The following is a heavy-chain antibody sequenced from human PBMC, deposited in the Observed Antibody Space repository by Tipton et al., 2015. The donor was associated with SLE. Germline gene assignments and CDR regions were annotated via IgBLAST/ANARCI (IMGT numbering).Heavy chain of an antibody. CDR1: GGSISRSRYY. Sequence: TLSLTCTVSGGSISRSRYYWGWIRQPPGKGLEWIGSIYYSGSTYFNPSLKSRVTISVDTSKNQFSLKLSSVTAADTAVYYCASHVGDGYMGYYYGMDVWGQGTTVTVSS. J-gene: IGHJ6*02. D-gene: IGHD5-24*01. CDR2: IYYSGST. V-gene: IGHV4-39*07. CDR3: ASHVGDGYMGYYYGMDV.